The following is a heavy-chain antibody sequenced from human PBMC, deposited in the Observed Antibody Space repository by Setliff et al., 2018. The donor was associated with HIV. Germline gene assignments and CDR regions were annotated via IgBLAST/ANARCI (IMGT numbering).Heavy chain of an antibody. J-gene: IGHJ4*02. V-gene: IGHV4-61*02. Sequence: TSETLSLTCTVSGGSISSTSHYWTWIRQPAEKGLEWLGRIFTSGSASYNPSLESRVTFSVDTSKNQFSLKLNSVTAADTAVYYCAREDGMGGYFDYWGQGTQVTVSS. CDR1: GGSISSTSHY. D-gene: IGHD3-16*01. CDR2: IFTSGSA. CDR3: AREDGMGGYFDY.